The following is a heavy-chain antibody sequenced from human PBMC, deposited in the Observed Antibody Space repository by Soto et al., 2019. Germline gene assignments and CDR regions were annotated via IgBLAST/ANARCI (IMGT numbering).Heavy chain of an antibody. CDR1: GYTFTSYG. D-gene: IGHD1-26*01. CDR2: ISAYNGNT. Sequence: QVQLVQSGAEVKKPGASVKVSCKASGYTFTSYGISWVRQAPGQGPEWMGWISAYNGNTNYAQKLQGRVTMTTDTSTSTAYMELRSLRSDDTAVYYCAREALLRLYYYYGMDVWGQGTTVTVSS. V-gene: IGHV1-18*01. CDR3: AREALLRLYYYYGMDV. J-gene: IGHJ6*02.